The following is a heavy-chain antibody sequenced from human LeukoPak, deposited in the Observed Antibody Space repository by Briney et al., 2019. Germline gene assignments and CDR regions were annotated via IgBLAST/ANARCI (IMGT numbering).Heavy chain of an antibody. CDR1: GGSISSSSYY. V-gene: IGHV4-39*01. Sequence: SETLSLTCTVSGGSISSSSYYWGWIRQPPGKGLEWIGSIYYSGSTYYNPSLKSRVTISVDTSTNQFSLKLSSVTAADTAVYYCARHPDNVDTVDYWGQGTLVTVSS. J-gene: IGHJ4*02. CDR2: IYYSGST. CDR3: ARHPDNVDTVDY. D-gene: IGHD5-18*01.